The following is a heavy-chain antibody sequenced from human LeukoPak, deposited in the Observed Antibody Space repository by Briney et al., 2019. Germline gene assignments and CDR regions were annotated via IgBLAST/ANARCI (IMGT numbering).Heavy chain of an antibody. CDR2: ISGSGGTT. J-gene: IGHJ4*02. CDR3: AKDPHIVVVTATIDY. V-gene: IGHV3-23*01. Sequence: PGGSLRLSCAGSGFTFSSYAMSWVRQAPGKGLEWVSAISGSGGTTYYADSVKGRFTISRDNSKNTLYLQMNSLRAEDTAVYYCAKDPHIVVVTATIDYWGQGTLVTVSS. CDR1: GFTFSSYA. D-gene: IGHD2-21*02.